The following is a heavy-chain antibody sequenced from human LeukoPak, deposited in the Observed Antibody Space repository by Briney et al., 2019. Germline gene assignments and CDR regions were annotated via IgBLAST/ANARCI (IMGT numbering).Heavy chain of an antibody. V-gene: IGHV4-59*01. CDR3: ARGDRVVLPIGATYYYYGMDV. D-gene: IGHD2-15*01. Sequence: PSETLSRTCTVSGGSISSYYWSWIRQPPGKGLEWIGCIYYSGSTNYNPSLKSRVTISVDTSKNQFSLKLSSVTAADTAVYYCARGDRVVLPIGATYYYYGMDVWGQGTTVTVSS. CDR1: GGSISSYY. CDR2: IYYSGST. J-gene: IGHJ6*02.